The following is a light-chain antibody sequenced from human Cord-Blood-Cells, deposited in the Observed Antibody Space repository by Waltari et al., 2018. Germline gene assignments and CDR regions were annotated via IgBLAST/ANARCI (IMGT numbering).Light chain of an antibody. CDR1: QSISSW. V-gene: IGKV1-5*03. J-gene: IGKJ1*01. Sequence: DIQMTPSPSTLSASAEDRAPITCRASQSISSWLAWYHQKPGKAPKLLICKSSSLESGVPSRFSGSGSGTEFTLTISSLQPDDFATYYCQQYNSYSRTFGQGTKVEIK. CDR3: QQYNSYSRT. CDR2: KSS.